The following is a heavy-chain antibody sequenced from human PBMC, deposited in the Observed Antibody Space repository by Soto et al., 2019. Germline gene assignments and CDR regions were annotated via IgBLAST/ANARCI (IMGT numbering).Heavy chain of an antibody. CDR1: GGSITSGGSF. CDR3: ARGGASAKWFAP. J-gene: IGHJ5*02. D-gene: IGHD2-15*01. V-gene: IGHV4-31*03. CDR2: IGYSGAT. Sequence: KPSETLSLTCTASGGSITSGGSFWSWIRQHPGKGPEWIAFIGYSGATSYNPSLASRVTISADTYKSQFSLNLRSVTAADTAVYYCARGGASAKWFAPWGQGTLVTVSS.